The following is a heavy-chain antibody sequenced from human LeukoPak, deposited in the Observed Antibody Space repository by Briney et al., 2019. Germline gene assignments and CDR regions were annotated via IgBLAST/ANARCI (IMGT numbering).Heavy chain of an antibody. D-gene: IGHD3-9*01. CDR2: INHSGST. J-gene: IGHJ4*02. Sequence: PSETLSLTCAVYGGSFSGYYWSWIRQPPGKGLEWIGEINHSGSTNYNPSLKSRVTISVDTSKSQFSLKLSSVTAADTAVYYCARRQIRDLTGYHRVFDYWGQGTLVTVSS. CDR3: ARRQIRDLTGYHRVFDY. CDR1: GGSFSGYY. V-gene: IGHV4-34*01.